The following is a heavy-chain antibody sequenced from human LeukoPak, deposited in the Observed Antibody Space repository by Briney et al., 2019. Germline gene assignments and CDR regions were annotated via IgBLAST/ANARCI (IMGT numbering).Heavy chain of an antibody. J-gene: IGHJ4*02. CDR2: IYYSGST. V-gene: IGHV4-59*08. Sequence: SETLSLTCTVSGGSISSYYWSWIRQPPGKGLEWIGYIYYSGSTNYNPPLKSRVTISVDTSKNQFSLKLSSVTAADTAVYYCASYDSSGASGYWGQGTLVTVSS. D-gene: IGHD3-22*01. CDR3: ASYDSSGASGY. CDR1: GGSISSYY.